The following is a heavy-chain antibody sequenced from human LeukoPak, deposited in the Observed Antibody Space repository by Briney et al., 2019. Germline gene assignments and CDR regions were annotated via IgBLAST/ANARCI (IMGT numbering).Heavy chain of an antibody. J-gene: IGHJ3*02. D-gene: IGHD2-8*01. CDR2: IIPNSGGT. CDR1: GYTFTNYY. CDR3: AREVYAFDI. Sequence: ASVQVSCKSSGYTFTNYYIHWVRQAPGKGLAWMGCIIPNSGGTNYAQKFQGRVTMTRDTSISTAYMEVSRLRSDDTAMYYCAREVYAFDIWGQGTMVTVSS. V-gene: IGHV1-2*02.